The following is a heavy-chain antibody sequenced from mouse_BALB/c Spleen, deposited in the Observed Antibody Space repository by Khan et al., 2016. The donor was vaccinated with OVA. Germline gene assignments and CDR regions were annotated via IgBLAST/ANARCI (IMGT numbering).Heavy chain of an antibody. J-gene: IGHJ4*01. V-gene: IGHV9-3*02. D-gene: IGHD1-2*01. CDR2: IKTNSGDP. CDR1: GYIFTNYG. Sequence: QIQLVQSGPELKKPGETVKISCKASGYIFTNYGINWVKQAPGAGLKWMGWIKTNSGDPTYAEEFKGRFAFSLETSARTAYLQINNLKNEDTATYFCARRLNALDYGGRGTSVTVSS. CDR3: ARRLNALDY.